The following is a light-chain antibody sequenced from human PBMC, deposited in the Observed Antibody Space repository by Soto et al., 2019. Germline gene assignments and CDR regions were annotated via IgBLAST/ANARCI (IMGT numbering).Light chain of an antibody. J-gene: IGKJ1*01. CDR3: QQRSNWWT. V-gene: IGKV3-11*01. Sequence: EIVLTQSPAPLSLSPGERATLACRASQSVSSYLAWYQQKPGQAPRLLIYDASNRATGIPARFSGSGSGTDVPLTISSLEPEDFAVYYCQQRSNWWTFGQGTKVEIK. CDR1: QSVSSY. CDR2: DAS.